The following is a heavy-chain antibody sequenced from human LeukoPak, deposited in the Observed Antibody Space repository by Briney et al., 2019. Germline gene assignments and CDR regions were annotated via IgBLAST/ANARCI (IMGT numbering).Heavy chain of an antibody. CDR1: GGSFSGYY. V-gene: IGHV4-38-2*01. CDR2: VSHSGIT. Sequence: NPSETLSLTCAVYGGSFSGYYWGWIRQPPGKGLEWLGSVSHSGITYYNSSLNSRVTISVDTSNNQFSLKVNSVTAADTAVYYCARLVIPWGQGILVTVSS. CDR3: ARLVIP. J-gene: IGHJ5*02. D-gene: IGHD3-10*01.